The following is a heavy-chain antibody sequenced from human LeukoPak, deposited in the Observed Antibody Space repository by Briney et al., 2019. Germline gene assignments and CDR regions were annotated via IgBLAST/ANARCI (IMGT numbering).Heavy chain of an antibody. Sequence: PGGSLRLSCAASGFTFDDYAMHWVRQAPGKGLEYVSAISSNGGSTYYANSVKGRFTISRDNSKNTLYLQMGSLRAEDMAVYYCARDPSRRDGYKMYYYYYMDVWGKGTTVTVSS. D-gene: IGHD5-24*01. V-gene: IGHV3-64*01. CDR1: GFTFDDYA. J-gene: IGHJ6*03. CDR2: ISSNGGST. CDR3: ARDPSRRDGYKMYYYYYMDV.